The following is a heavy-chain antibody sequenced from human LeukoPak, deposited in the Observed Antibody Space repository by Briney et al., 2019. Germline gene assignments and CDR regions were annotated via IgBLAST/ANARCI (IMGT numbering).Heavy chain of an antibody. CDR2: ISWDGGST. CDR1: GFTFDDYA. CDR3: AKSHTLLAAAALFDY. J-gene: IGHJ4*02. D-gene: IGHD6-13*01. V-gene: IGHV3-43D*03. Sequence: GGSLRLSCAASGFTFDDYAMHWVRQAPGKGLEWVSLISWDGGSTYYADSVKGRFTISRDNSKNSLYLQMNSLRAEDTALYYCAKSHTLLAAAALFDYWGQGTLVTVSS.